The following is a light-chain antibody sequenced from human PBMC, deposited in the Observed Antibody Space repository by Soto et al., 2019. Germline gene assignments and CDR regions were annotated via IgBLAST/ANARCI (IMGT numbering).Light chain of an antibody. CDR3: QQYGSSPPYT. V-gene: IGKV3-20*01. CDR2: GAS. Sequence: EIVLTQSPGTLSLSPGERATLSCRASQSVSSSDLAWYQQKPGQAPRLLIYGASSRATGIPDRFSGSGSGTDFTVTISRLEPEDFAVYYCQQYGSSPPYTFGQGTKLEIK. CDR1: QSVSSSD. J-gene: IGKJ2*01.